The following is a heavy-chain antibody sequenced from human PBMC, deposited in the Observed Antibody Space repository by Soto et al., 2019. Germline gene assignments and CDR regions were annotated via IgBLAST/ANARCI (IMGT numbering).Heavy chain of an antibody. V-gene: IGHV3-30-3*01. CDR2: ISYDGSKS. CDR3: ASGSWYGSEIGDFPIDD. D-gene: IGHD3-10*01. CDR1: GFTFINNP. Sequence: QVQLVESGGGVVQPGRSLRLSCAGSGFTFINNPMHWVRQAPGKGLEWVAVISYDGSKSHYADSVKGRFILSRDHSKNTMSLKMISLRAEDSAVYYCASGSWYGSEIGDFPIDDWGQGTLVTVSS. J-gene: IGHJ4*02.